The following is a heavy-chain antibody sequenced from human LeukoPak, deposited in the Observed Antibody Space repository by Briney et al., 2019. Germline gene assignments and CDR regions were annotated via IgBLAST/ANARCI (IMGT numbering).Heavy chain of an antibody. CDR2: IYSGGST. D-gene: IGHD6-6*01. J-gene: IGHJ4*02. Sequence: SGGSLRLSCAASGFTVSSNYMSWVRQAPGKGLEWVSVIYSGGSTYYADSVKGRFTISRDNSKLTLYLQMNSLRVEDTAVYYCARDRLYSSSSEDYWGQGTLVTVSS. CDR1: GFTVSSNY. CDR3: ARDRLYSSSSEDY. V-gene: IGHV3-53*01.